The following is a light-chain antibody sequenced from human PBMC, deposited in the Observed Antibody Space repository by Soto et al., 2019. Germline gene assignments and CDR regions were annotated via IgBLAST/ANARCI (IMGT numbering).Light chain of an antibody. CDR1: QSVSNN. Sequence: EIVMTQSPATLSVSPGERATLSCRASQSVSNNLAWYQQKPGQAPRLLIYGASTRATGLPARFSGSRSGTEVTLTISSMQSEDFAVYYCQQYNNWPRGTFGGGTKVEIK. J-gene: IGKJ4*01. CDR2: GAS. V-gene: IGKV3-15*01. CDR3: QQYNNWPRGT.